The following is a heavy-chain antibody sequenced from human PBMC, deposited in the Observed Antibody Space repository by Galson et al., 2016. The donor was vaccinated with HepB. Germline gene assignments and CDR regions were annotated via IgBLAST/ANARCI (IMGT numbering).Heavy chain of an antibody. D-gene: IGHD2/OR15-2a*01. J-gene: IGHJ4*02. V-gene: IGHV3-74*01. CDR2: IKSDESSR. CDR1: GFTFSSYW. Sequence: SLRLSCAASGFTFSSYWMHWVRQAPGKGLVWVSGIKSDESSRYYADSVKGRFTISRDNAKNSLYLQMNSLRAEDTAVYYCANIPRRGPFDYWGQGTQVTVSS. CDR3: ANIPRRGPFDY.